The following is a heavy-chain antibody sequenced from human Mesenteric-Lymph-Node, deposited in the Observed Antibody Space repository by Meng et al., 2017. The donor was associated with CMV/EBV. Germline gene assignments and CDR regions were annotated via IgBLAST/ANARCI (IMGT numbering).Heavy chain of an antibody. J-gene: IGHJ4*02. D-gene: IGHD1-1*01. CDR2: ISYDGINK. CDR3: ARSFVEGSAPDY. CDR1: GFTFSTYA. V-gene: IGHV3-30-3*01. Sequence: GESLKISCAASGFTFSTYAMHWVRQAPGKGLEWVALISYDGINKYDADSVKGRFTISRDNSKDTLYLQMNSLRPEDTAVYCCARSFVEGSAPDYWGQGTLVTVSS.